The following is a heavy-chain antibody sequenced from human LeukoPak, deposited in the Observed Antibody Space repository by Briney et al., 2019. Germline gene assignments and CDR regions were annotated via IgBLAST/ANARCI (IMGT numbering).Heavy chain of an antibody. CDR1: GFTFSKYT. CDR3: ARGAYSSSWLNFDY. CDR2: IAYDGTNE. D-gene: IGHD6-13*01. Sequence: GGSLRLSCADSGFTFSKYTIHWVRQAPGKGLEWVAVIAYDGTNEYYADSVKGRFTISRDNSKNTLYLQMNSLRPEDTAVYYCARGAYSSSWLNFDYWGQGTLVTVSS. J-gene: IGHJ4*02. V-gene: IGHV3-30*04.